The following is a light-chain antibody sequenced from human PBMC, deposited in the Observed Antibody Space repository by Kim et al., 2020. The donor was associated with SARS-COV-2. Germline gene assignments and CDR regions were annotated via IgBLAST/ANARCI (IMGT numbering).Light chain of an antibody. CDR3: QHYIRFPYT. CDR1: LMIDTC. J-gene: IGKJ2*01. Sequence: ASVVDIVTVPCLASLMIDTCLAWYQQKPGKAPKRLIYLASTLENGVPPRFSGSGSGAEFTLTINSLHPDDFATYYCQHYIRFPYTFGQWTKVDIK. V-gene: IGKV1-5*03. CDR2: LAS.